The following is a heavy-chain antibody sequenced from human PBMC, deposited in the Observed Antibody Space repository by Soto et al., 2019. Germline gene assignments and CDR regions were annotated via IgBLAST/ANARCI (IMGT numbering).Heavy chain of an antibody. D-gene: IGHD5-12*01. CDR3: ARGRWLRSSLAY. CDR1: GGSFSGYY. CDR2: INHSGST. J-gene: IGHJ4*02. V-gene: IGHV4-34*01. Sequence: QVQLQQWGAGLLKPSETLSLTCAVYGGSFSGYYWSWIRQPPGKGLEWIGEINHSGSTNYNPSLTSRVTISVDTSQNQFSLTLSSVTAADTAVYYCARGRWLRSSLAYWGQGTLVTVSS.